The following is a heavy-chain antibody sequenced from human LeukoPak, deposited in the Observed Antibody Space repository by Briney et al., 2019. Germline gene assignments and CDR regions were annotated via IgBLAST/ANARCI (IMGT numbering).Heavy chain of an antibody. D-gene: IGHD6-13*01. Sequence: AGGSLRLSCAASGFTFSSYEMNWVRQAPGKGLEWVSYISSSGSTIYYADSVKGRFTISRDNAKNSLSLQMNSLRAEDTAVYYCASAGVIAAATLDYWGQGTLVTVSS. CDR3: ASAGVIAAATLDY. V-gene: IGHV3-48*03. CDR2: ISSSGSTI. CDR1: GFTFSSYE. J-gene: IGHJ4*02.